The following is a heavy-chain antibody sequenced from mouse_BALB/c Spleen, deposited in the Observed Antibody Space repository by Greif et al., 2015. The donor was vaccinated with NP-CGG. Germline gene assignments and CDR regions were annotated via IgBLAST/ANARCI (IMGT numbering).Heavy chain of an antibody. CDR1: GFTFTDYY. J-gene: IGHJ4*01. V-gene: IGHV7-3*02. CDR2: IRNKANGYTT. Sequence: EVKLVESGGGLVQPGGSLRLSCATSGFTFTDYYMSWVRQPPGKALEWLGFIRNKANGYTTEYSASVKGRFTISRDNSQSILYLQMNTLRAEDSATYYCARVLSTGTRGGYYAMDYWGQGTSVTVSS. CDR3: ARVLSTGTRGGYYAMDY. D-gene: IGHD4-1*02.